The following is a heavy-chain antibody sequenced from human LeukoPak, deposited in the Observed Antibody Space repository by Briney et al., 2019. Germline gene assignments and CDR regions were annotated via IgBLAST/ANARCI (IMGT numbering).Heavy chain of an antibody. CDR1: GYTFTGYC. Sequence: GASVKVSCKASGYTFTGYCMHWVRQAPGQGLEWMGWINPNSGGTNYAQKFQGRVTMTRDTSISTAYMELSRLRSDDTAVYYCARYRNYYDSSGYYYVEYFQHWGQGTLVTVSS. J-gene: IGHJ1*01. D-gene: IGHD3-22*01. CDR2: INPNSGGT. V-gene: IGHV1-2*02. CDR3: ARYRNYYDSSGYYYVEYFQH.